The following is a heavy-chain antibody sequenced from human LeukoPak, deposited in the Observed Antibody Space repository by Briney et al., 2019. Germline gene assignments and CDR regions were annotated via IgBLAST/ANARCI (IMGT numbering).Heavy chain of an antibody. CDR3: ARGGQQLVFSAFDY. D-gene: IGHD6-13*01. CDR1: GFTFSSYG. Sequence: PGGSLRLSCAASGFTFSSYGMHWVRQAPGKGLEWVAVIWYDGSNKYYADSVKGRFTISRDNSKNTLYLQMNSLRAEDTAVYYCARGGQQLVFSAFDYWGQGTLVTVSS. CDR2: IWYDGSNK. J-gene: IGHJ4*02. V-gene: IGHV3-33*01.